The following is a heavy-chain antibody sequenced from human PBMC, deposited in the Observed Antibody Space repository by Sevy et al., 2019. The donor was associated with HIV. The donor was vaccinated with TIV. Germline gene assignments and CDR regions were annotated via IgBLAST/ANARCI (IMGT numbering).Heavy chain of an antibody. J-gene: IGHJ4*02. CDR2: ISRSSRTI. Sequence: GGSLRLSCAASGFTFRTYSMNWVHQAPGKGLEWLSYISRSSRTIYYADSVEGRFTISRDNAKNSLYLQINSLRAEDTAVYYCARAYSGGWPQGAWTDYWGQGTLVTVSS. D-gene: IGHD6-19*01. CDR3: ARAYSGGWPQGAWTDY. CDR1: GFTFRTYS. V-gene: IGHV3-48*01.